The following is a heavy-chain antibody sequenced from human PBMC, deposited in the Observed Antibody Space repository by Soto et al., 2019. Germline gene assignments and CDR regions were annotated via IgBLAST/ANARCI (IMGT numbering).Heavy chain of an antibody. CDR2: VYYTGST. Sequence: QVQLQESGPGLVKPSETLSLTCTVSGGSISSYYWSWIRQPPGKGLEWIGYVYYTGSTSYNPSLKCRATMSVDTSKNQFSLTLSSVTAADTAVYYCARDGGHPNWFDPWGQGTLVTVSS. D-gene: IGHD3-16*01. CDR1: GGSISSYY. V-gene: IGHV4-59*01. J-gene: IGHJ5*02. CDR3: ARDGGHPNWFDP.